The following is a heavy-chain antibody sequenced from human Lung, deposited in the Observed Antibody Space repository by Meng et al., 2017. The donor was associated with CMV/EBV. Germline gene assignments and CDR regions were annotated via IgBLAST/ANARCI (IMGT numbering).Heavy chain of an antibody. CDR2: INPNTGGT. Sequence: ASXXVSXQASGYMFTGFYMHWVRQAPGQGIEWMGWINPNTGGTNYAQKFQGRVTMARDTSISTAYIELSRLRSDDTGVYCCARDRVVHSIYYHYYFGLDVWXLGTTVTVSS. D-gene: IGHD2-15*01. J-gene: IGHJ6*02. V-gene: IGHV1-2*02. CDR3: ARDRVVHSIYYHYYFGLDV. CDR1: GYMFTGFY.